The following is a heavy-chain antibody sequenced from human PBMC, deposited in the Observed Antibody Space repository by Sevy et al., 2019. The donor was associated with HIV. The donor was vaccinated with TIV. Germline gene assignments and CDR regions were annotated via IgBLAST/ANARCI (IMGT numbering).Heavy chain of an antibody. V-gene: IGHV3-23*01. CDR3: AKDIVAVVGDAFDI. D-gene: IGHD6-19*01. Sequence: GGSLRLSCAASGFSLNSYAMSWVRQAPGKGLEWVSAISGSIGDTYYADSVKGRFTISRDNSKKTLYLQMNSLRAEDTAVYYCAKDIVAVVGDAFDIWGQGTMVTVSS. CDR1: GFSLNSYA. CDR2: ISGSIGDT. J-gene: IGHJ3*02.